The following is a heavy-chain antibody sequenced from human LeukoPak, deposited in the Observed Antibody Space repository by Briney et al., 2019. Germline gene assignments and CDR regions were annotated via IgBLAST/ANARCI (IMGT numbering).Heavy chain of an antibody. D-gene: IGHD6-19*01. J-gene: IGHJ4*02. V-gene: IGHV3-74*01. CDR2: INSDGSST. Sequence: GSLRLSCAASGFTFSSYWMHWVRQAPGKGLVWVSRINSDGSSTSYADSVKGRFTISRDNAKNTLYLQMNSLRAEDTAAYYCARVDGGWSAPYFDSWGQGTLVTVSS. CDR1: GFTFSSYW. CDR3: ARVDGGWSAPYFDS.